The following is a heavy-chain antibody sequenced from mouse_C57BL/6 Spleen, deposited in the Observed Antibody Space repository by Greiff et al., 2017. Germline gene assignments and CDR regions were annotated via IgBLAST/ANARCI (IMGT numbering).Heavy chain of an antibody. CDR1: GYAFSSSW. J-gene: IGHJ2*01. CDR2: IYPGDGDT. Sequence: VQLQQSGPELVKPGASVKISCKASGYAFSSSWMNWVKQRPGKGLEWIGRIYPGDGDTNYNGKFKGKATLTADKSSSAAYMQLSSLTSEDSAVYFCARTWTDYFDYWGQGTTLTVSS. CDR3: ARTWTDYFDY. V-gene: IGHV1-82*01.